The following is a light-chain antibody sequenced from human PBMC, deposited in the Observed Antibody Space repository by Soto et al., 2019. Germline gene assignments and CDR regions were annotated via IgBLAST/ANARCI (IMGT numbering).Light chain of an antibody. V-gene: IGKV1-5*01. Sequence: DLQMTQSPSTLSASVGDRVTIACRASQRITTWLAWYQQKPGIAPKLLIYDASTLESGVPSRFSGSGSGTEFTLTISSLQPDDFATYYCQQYYSFSGLTFGGGTKVEIK. CDR2: DAS. CDR1: QRITTW. CDR3: QQYYSFSGLT. J-gene: IGKJ4*01.